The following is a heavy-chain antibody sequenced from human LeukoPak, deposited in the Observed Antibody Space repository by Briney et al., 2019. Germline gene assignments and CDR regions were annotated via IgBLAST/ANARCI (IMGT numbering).Heavy chain of an antibody. J-gene: IGHJ6*01. CDR1: GFTLSTNA. D-gene: IGHD3-10*01. V-gene: IGHV3-15*01. Sequence: GGSLRLSCLTSGFTLSTNAMSWVRQAPGKGLEWVGRIKRKTDGGTSDYAAPVKGRFTTSRDDSKNTLFLQMNSLKIDDTAVYHCTTNRPRGWFREVGLWGQGTTVTVSS. CDR3: TTNRPRGWFREVGL. CDR2: IKRKTDGGTS.